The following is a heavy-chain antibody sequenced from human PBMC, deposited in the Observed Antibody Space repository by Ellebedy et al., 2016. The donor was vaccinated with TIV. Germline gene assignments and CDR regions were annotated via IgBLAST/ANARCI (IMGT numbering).Heavy chain of an antibody. V-gene: IGHV3-66*01. CDR2: IYNDGGT. CDR3: ARMSSGGYEDY. CDR1: GFTVSTYF. J-gene: IGHJ4*02. D-gene: IGHD2-15*01. Sequence: GESLKISCAASGFTVSTYFMNWVRQTPGKGLEWVSVIYNDGGTNYTDSVKGRFTISRDSSKNTLYLQMNSLRVEDTAVYYCARMSSGGYEDYWGQGTLVAVSS.